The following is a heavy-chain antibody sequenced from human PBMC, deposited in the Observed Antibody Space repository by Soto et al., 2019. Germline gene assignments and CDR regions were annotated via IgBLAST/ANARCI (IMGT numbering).Heavy chain of an antibody. CDR3: ASPPSPYYYYGMDD. V-gene: IGHV1-69*12. Sequence: QVQLVQSGAEVKKPGSSVKVSCKASGGTFSSYAISWVRQAPGQGLEWMGGIIPIFGTADYAQKFQGRVTITADESTTTAYMDLSSLRTEDTAVYYCASPPSPYYYYGMDDWGQGTTVTVSS. J-gene: IGHJ6*02. CDR1: GGTFSSYA. CDR2: IIPIFGTA.